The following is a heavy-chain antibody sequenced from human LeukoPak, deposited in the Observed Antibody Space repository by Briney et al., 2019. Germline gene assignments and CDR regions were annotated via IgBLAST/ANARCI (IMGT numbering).Heavy chain of an antibody. V-gene: IGHV3-23*01. CDR2: ISGDGINT. CDR3: AKVATPNPYSYYHMDV. Sequence: PGGSLRLSCAASGFTFSSYATSWVRQAPGKGLEWISAISGDGINTYYAESVKGRFTISRDNSKNTLYLQMNSLRAEDTAVYYCAKVATPNPYSYYHMDVWGTGTTVTVSS. D-gene: IGHD4-23*01. CDR1: GFTFSSYA. J-gene: IGHJ6*03.